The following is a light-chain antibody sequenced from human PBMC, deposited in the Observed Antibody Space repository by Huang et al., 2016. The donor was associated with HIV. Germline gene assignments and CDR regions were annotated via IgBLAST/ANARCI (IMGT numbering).Light chain of an antibody. CDR1: QSISSS. CDR2: GAS. Sequence: EVEMTQSPATLSVSPGERVTLSCRASQSISSSLAWFQHKPGQAARLVIYGASTRATGIPARCSGSGSGTEFTLTINSLQSEDFAVYYCHQYSDRNTFGQGTKLEIK. V-gene: IGKV3-15*01. CDR3: HQYSDRNT. J-gene: IGKJ2*01.